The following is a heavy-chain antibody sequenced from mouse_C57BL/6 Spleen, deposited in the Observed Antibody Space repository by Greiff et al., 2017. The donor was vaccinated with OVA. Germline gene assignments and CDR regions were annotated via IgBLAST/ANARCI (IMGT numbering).Heavy chain of an antibody. CDR2: INPNNGGT. D-gene: IGHD1-1*01. CDR1: GYTFTDYY. Sequence: VQLQQSGPELVKPGASVKISCKASGYTFTDYYMNWVKQSHGKSLEWIGDINPNNGGTSYNQKFKGKATLTVDKSSSTAYMELRSLTSEDSAVYYCARGGISSYGYFDVWGTGTTVTVSS. CDR3: ARGGISSYGYFDV. V-gene: IGHV1-26*01. J-gene: IGHJ1*03.